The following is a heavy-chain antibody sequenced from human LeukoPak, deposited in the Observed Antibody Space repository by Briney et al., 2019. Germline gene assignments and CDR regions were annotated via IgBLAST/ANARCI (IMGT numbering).Heavy chain of an antibody. CDR2: ISPSSTRI. Sequence: GGSLRLSCAASGFTVSSNYMSWVRQAPGKGLEWVSYISPSSTRIDYAASVKGRFTISRDNAKSSLYLQMNSLRAEDTAVYYCARMNYVSSGWGAPFDDWGQGTLVTVSS. J-gene: IGHJ4*02. CDR3: ARMNYVSSGWGAPFDD. V-gene: IGHV3-48*04. CDR1: GFTVSSNY. D-gene: IGHD1-7*01.